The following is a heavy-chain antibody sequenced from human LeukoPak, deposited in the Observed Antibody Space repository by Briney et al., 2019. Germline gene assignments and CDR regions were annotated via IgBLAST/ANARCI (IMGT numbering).Heavy chain of an antibody. Sequence: PSETLSLTCTVSGDSISSSSYYWGWIRQPPGKGLEWIGNINYSGRTYHNPSLKSRVTISVDTSKNQFSLKLSSVTAADTAVYYCARNPSLHIVVVTAIDYWGQGALVTVSS. CDR3: ARNPSLHIVVVTAIDY. V-gene: IGHV4-39*01. CDR1: GDSISSSSYY. D-gene: IGHD2-21*02. J-gene: IGHJ4*02. CDR2: INYSGRT.